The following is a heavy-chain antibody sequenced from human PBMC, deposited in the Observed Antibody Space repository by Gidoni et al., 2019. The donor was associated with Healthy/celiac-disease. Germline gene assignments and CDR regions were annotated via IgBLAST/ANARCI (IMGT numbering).Heavy chain of an antibody. J-gene: IGHJ5*02. CDR1: GFTFDDYA. CDR3: AKAHGSGSYYNPVDP. Sequence: EVQLVESGGGLVQPGRSLRLSCAASGFTFDDYAMHWVRQAPGKGLEWVSGISWNSGSIGYADSVKGRFTISRYNAKNSLYLQMNSLRAEDTALYYCAKAHGSGSYYNPVDPWGQGTLVTVSS. CDR2: ISWNSGSI. V-gene: IGHV3-9*01. D-gene: IGHD3-10*01.